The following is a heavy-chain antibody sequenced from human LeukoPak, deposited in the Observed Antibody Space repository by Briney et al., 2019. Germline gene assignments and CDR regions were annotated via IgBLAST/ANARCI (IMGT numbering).Heavy chain of an antibody. CDR2: IYPDDSDT. D-gene: IGHD6-13*01. Sequence: ESLKISCKSSGYSFTIYWIVWVRQMPGKGLEWMGTIYPDDSDTRYSPSFQGHVTISADKSISTAYLQWSSLKASDTAMYYCARRKDGRIAAAPDYWGQGTLVTVSS. J-gene: IGHJ4*02. V-gene: IGHV5-51*01. CDR3: ARRKDGRIAAAPDY. CDR1: GYSFTIYW.